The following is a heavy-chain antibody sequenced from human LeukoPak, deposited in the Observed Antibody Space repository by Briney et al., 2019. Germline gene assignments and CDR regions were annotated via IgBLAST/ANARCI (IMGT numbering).Heavy chain of an antibody. CDR3: ARGSQAIWNDFGWFDP. CDR2: ISPNSGAT. D-gene: IGHD1-1*01. J-gene: IGHJ5*02. Sequence: ASVKVSCKASGYTFTGHFMHWVRQTPGQGLEWVGWISPNSGATNYAVRFQGGISITSDTSSSTAYMELSRLRPADTAVYYCARGSQAIWNDFGWFDPWGQGTLVTVSS. V-gene: IGHV1-2*02. CDR1: GYTFTGHF.